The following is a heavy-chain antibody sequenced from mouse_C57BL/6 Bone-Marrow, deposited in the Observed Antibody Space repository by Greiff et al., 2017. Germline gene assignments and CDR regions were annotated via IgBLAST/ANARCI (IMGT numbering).Heavy chain of an antibody. Sequence: QVQLQQSGAELVKPGASVKISCKASGYTFTDYYINWVKQRPGQGLEWIGKIGPGSGSTYYNEKFKGKATLTADKSSSTAYMQISSLTSEDSSVYFGARTNYYYVSSPVDYWGQGTTLTVSS. CDR3: ARTNYYYVSSPVDY. D-gene: IGHD1-1*01. CDR1: GYTFTDYY. CDR2: IGPGSGST. V-gene: IGHV1-77*01. J-gene: IGHJ2*01.